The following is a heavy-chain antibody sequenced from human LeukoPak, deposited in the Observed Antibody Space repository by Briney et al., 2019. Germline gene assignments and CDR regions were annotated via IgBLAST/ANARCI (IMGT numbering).Heavy chain of an antibody. CDR2: IKQDGSEK. J-gene: IGHJ4*02. Sequence: SGGSLRLSCAASGFTFSSYWMSWVRQAPGKGLEGVANIKQDGSEKYYVDSVKGRFTISRDNAKNSLYLQMNSLRAEDTAVYYCARDPTSYYDFWSGYYDYWGQGTLVTVSS. CDR1: GFTFSSYW. V-gene: IGHV3-7*01. CDR3: ARDPTSYYDFWSGYYDY. D-gene: IGHD3-3*01.